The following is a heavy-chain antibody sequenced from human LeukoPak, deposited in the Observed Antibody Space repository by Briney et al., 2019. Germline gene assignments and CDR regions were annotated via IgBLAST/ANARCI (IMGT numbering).Heavy chain of an antibody. D-gene: IGHD2-15*01. CDR3: AKAPCSGGSCYFSD. V-gene: IGHV3-23*01. CDR2: ISGRGDST. Sequence: GGSLRLPCAASGFTFSSFAMTWVRQAPGKGLEWVSGISGRGDSTYYADSVKGQFTISRDNSKNTLYLQMSSLRADDTAVYFCAKAPCSGGSCYFSDWGQGTLVTVSS. CDR1: GFTFSSFA. J-gene: IGHJ4*02.